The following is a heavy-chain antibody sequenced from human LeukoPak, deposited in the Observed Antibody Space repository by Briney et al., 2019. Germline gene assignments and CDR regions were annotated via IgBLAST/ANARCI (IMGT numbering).Heavy chain of an antibody. Sequence: ASVKVSCKASGYTFTSYGISWVRQAPGQGVEWMGWISAYNGNTNYAQKLQGRVTMTTDTSTSTAYMELRSLRSDDTAVYYCARVEMNYDFWSGYYTDNWFDPWGQGTLVTVSS. V-gene: IGHV1-18*01. J-gene: IGHJ5*02. D-gene: IGHD3-3*01. CDR2: ISAYNGNT. CDR1: GYTFTSYG. CDR3: ARVEMNYDFWSGYYTDNWFDP.